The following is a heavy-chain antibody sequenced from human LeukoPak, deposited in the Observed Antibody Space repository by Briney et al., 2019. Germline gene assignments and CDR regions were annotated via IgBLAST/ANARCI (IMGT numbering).Heavy chain of an antibody. D-gene: IGHD3-22*01. CDR3: AHSSGYRDAFDI. V-gene: IGHV1-46*01. CDR1: GYTFTTYY. CDR2: INPSGGST. J-gene: IGHJ3*02. Sequence: ASVKVSCKASGYTFTTYYMHWVRQAPGQGLEWMGIINPSGGSTSYAQKFQGRVTMTRDTSTSTVYMELSSLRSEDTAVYYCAHSSGYRDAFDIWGQGTMVTVSS.